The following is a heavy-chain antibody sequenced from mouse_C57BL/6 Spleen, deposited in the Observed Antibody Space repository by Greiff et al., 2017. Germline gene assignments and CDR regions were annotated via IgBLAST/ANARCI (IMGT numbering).Heavy chain of an antibody. J-gene: IGHJ2*01. CDR3: AKGKVYDSFDY. V-gene: IGHV1-19*01. CDR2: INPYNGGT. Sequence: EVQLQQSGPVLVKPGASVKMSCKASGYTFTDYYMNWVKQSHGKSLEWIGVINPYNGGTSYNQKFKGKATLTVDTSSSTAYMERNSLTSEDSAVYYCAKGKVYDSFDYWGQGTTLTVSS. D-gene: IGHD2-3*01. CDR1: GYTFTDYY.